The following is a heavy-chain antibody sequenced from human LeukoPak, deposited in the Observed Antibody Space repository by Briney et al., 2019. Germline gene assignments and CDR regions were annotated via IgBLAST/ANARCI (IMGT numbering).Heavy chain of an antibody. V-gene: IGHV3-23*01. D-gene: IGHD1-26*01. CDR2: ISSSGGNT. CDR3: VKDFGSGWIKSTYFQR. CDR1: GFXXXSYA. J-gene: IGHJ1*01. Sequence: XAXXGFXXXSYAMNWVRQAPGKGLEWVSLISSSGGNTNYADSVRGRFTISRDNSKNTVSLQMSSLRAEDTAIYYCVKDFGSGWIKSTYFQRWGQGTLVTVSS.